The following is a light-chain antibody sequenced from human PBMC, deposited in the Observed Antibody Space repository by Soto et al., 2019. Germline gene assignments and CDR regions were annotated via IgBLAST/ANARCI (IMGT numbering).Light chain of an antibody. Sequence: QSALTQPPSASGSPGQSVTISCTGTSSDVGAYNYVSWFQQHPGKAPKFVIFDVSERPSGVPDRFSGSKSGNTAYLTVSGLQAEDEADYYCCSHAGSNKLFGGGTKVTVL. J-gene: IGLJ3*02. CDR2: DVS. V-gene: IGLV2-8*01. CDR1: SSDVGAYNY. CDR3: CSHAGSNKL.